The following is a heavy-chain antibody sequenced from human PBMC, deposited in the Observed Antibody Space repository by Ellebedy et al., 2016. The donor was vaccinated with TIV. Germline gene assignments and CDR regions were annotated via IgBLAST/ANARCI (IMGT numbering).Heavy chain of an antibody. CDR3: ARDRRRIVRFLEWFGDRYYGMDV. J-gene: IGHJ6*02. Sequence: AASVKVSCKASGYTFTGYYMHWVRQAPGQGLAWMGWSSPDNGNTIYAQKLQGRVTMTTDTSTSTAYMELRSLRSDYTAVYYCARDRRRIVRFLEWFGDRYYGMDVWGQGTTVTVSS. V-gene: IGHV1-18*04. CDR1: GYTFTGYY. CDR2: SSPDNGNT. D-gene: IGHD3-3*01.